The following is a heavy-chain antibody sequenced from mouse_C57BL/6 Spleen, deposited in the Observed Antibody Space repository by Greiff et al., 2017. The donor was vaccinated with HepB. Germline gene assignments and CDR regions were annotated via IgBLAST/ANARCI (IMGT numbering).Heavy chain of an antibody. Sequence: QVQLQQPGAKLVMPGASVKLSCKASGYTFTSYWMHWVKQRPGQGLEWIGEIDPSDSYTNYNQKFKGKSTLTVDKSSSTAYMQLSSLTSEDSAVYYCARGYYGSSGFAYWGQGTLVTVSA. CDR2: IDPSDSYT. D-gene: IGHD1-1*01. V-gene: IGHV1-69*01. CDR1: GYTFTSYW. CDR3: ARGYYGSSGFAY. J-gene: IGHJ3*01.